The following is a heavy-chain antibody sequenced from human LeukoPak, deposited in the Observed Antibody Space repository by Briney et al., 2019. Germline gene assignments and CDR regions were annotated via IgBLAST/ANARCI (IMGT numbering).Heavy chain of an antibody. D-gene: IGHD3-22*01. CDR3: AREPRITMIFVMYWYFDL. Sequence: PGGSLRLSCAASGFTFSDHYMAWVRQAPGKGLEWVGRTRNKANSYTTEYAASVKGRFTISRDDSKNSLYLQMNSLKTEDTAVYYCAREPRITMIFVMYWYFDLWGRGTLVTVSS. J-gene: IGHJ2*01. CDR1: GFTFSDHY. V-gene: IGHV3-72*01. CDR2: TRNKANSYTT.